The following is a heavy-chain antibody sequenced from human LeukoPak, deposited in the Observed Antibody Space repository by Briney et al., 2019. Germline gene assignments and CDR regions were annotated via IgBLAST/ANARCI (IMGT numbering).Heavy chain of an antibody. CDR1: GGTFSSYA. CDR3: ARALGYCSSTSCYDFDY. CDR2: IIPIFGTA. V-gene: IGHV1-69*13. J-gene: IGHJ4*02. D-gene: IGHD2-2*01. Sequence: SVKFSCKASGGTFSSYAISWVRQAPGQGLEWMGGIIPIFGTANYAQKFQGRVTITADESTSTAYMELSSLRSERSAVYYCARALGYCSSTSCYDFDYWGQGTLVTVSS.